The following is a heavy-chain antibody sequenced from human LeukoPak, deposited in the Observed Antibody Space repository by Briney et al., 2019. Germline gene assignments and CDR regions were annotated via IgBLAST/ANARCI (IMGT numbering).Heavy chain of an antibody. CDR3: AKESSLSAGTPWDAFDI. Sequence: GGSLRLSYAASGFTFSSYGMHWVRQAPGKGLEWVAFIRYDGSNKYYADSVKGRFTISRDNSKNTLYLQMNSLRAEDTAVYYCAKESSLSAGTPWDAFDIWGQGTMVTVSS. V-gene: IGHV3-30*02. J-gene: IGHJ3*02. CDR2: IRYDGSNK. D-gene: IGHD3-10*01. CDR1: GFTFSSYG.